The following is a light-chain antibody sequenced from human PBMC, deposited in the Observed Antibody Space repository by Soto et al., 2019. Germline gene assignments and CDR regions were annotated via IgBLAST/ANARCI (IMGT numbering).Light chain of an antibody. CDR1: QSVSSY. Sequence: EIVLTQSPATLSLSPGERATLSCRASQSVSSYLAWYQQKPGQAPRLLIYDASNRAAGIPARSSGSGSGTDFTLTISSLEPEDFAIYYCQQRRSWPLTFGGGTKVDI. J-gene: IGKJ4*01. CDR2: DAS. CDR3: QQRRSWPLT. V-gene: IGKV3-11*01.